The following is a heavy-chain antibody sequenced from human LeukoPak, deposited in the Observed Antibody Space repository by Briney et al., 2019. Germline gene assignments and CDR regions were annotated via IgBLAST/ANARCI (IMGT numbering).Heavy chain of an antibody. Sequence: SETLSLTCTVSGGYITSSSYYWDWIRQPPGRGLEWIGSIYYSGRTYYNPSLKSRVTISVDTSKNQFSLKLSSVTAADTAVYYCARQSNSYGIDYWGQGTLVTVSS. D-gene: IGHD5-18*01. CDR2: IYYSGRT. CDR3: ARQSNSYGIDY. CDR1: GGYITSSSYY. J-gene: IGHJ4*02. V-gene: IGHV4-39*01.